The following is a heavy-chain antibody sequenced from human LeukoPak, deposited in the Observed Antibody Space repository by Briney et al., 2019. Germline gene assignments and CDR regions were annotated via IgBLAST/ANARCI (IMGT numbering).Heavy chain of an antibody. V-gene: IGHV1-8*01. CDR2: MNPNSGNT. CDR1: GYTFASYG. D-gene: IGHD2-15*01. Sequence: ASVKVSCKASGYTFASYGINWVRQATGQGLEWMGWMNPNSGNTGNAQKFQGRVTMTRNTSISTAYMELSSLRSEDTAVYYCARGYCSGGSCFGDWFDPWGQGTLVTVSS. J-gene: IGHJ5*02. CDR3: ARGYCSGGSCFGDWFDP.